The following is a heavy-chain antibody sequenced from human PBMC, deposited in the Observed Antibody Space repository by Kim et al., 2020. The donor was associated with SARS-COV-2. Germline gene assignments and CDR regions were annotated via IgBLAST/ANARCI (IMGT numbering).Heavy chain of an antibody. J-gene: IGHJ4*02. CDR3: AKDPSKINYYDSSGHKSFDY. Sequence: GGSLRLSCAASGFTFDDYAMHWVRQAPGKGLEWVSLISGDGGSTYYADSVKGRFTISRDNSKNSLYLQMNSLRTEDTALYYCAKDPSKINYYDSSGHKSFDYWGQGTLVTVSS. D-gene: IGHD3-22*01. V-gene: IGHV3-43*02. CDR2: ISGDGGST. CDR1: GFTFDDYA.